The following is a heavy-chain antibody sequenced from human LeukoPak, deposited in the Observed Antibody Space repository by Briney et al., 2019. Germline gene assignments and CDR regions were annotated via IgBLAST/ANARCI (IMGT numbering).Heavy chain of an antibody. V-gene: IGHV3-74*01. CDR3: ARGHHVSYSGTLSGMDV. CDR2: IVPDGSSV. J-gene: IGHJ6*02. Sequence: GGSLRLSCAASGFAFSSYWMHWVRQAPGKGLVWVSRIVPDGSSVSHADSVKGRFTISRDNSKNTLYLQMNSLSAEDTAVYYCARGHHVSYSGTLSGMDVWGQGTTVTVSS. D-gene: IGHD1-26*01. CDR1: GFAFSSYW.